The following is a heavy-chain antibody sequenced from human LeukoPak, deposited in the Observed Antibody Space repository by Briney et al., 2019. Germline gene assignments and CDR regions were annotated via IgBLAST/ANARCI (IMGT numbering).Heavy chain of an antibody. CDR1: GFTFGSYA. CDR3: ARGSWRLVRGAASFES. V-gene: IGHV3-30-3*01. J-gene: IGHJ4*02. CDR2: ISYDGSNK. D-gene: IGHD3-10*01. Sequence: GGSLRLSCAASGFTFGSYAMHWVRQAAGKGLEWVAVISYDGSNKYYADSVKGRFTISRDNSKNTLYLQMNSLRAEDTAVYYCARGSWRLVRGAASFESWGQGTLVTVSS.